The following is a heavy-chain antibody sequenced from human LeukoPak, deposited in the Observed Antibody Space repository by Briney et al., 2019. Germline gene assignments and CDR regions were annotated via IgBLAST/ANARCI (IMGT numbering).Heavy chain of an antibody. CDR2: INPNSGGT. CDR1: GYTFTGYY. Sequence: GASVKVSCKASGYTFTGYYMHWVRQAPGQGLEWMGWINPNSGGTNYAQKFQGRVTMTRDTSISTAYMELSRLRSDDTAVYYCASLFAYDSTPFDYWGQGTLVTVSS. CDR3: ASLFAYDSTPFDY. D-gene: IGHD3-16*01. J-gene: IGHJ4*02. V-gene: IGHV1-2*02.